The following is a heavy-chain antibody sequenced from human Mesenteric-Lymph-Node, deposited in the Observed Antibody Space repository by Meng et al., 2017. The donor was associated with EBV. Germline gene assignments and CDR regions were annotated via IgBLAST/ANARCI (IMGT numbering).Heavy chain of an antibody. CDR1: GGSVSSGSYY. V-gene: IGHV4-61*01. J-gene: IGHJ5*02. CDR3: ARDNGDYVSDP. CDR2: ISYSGST. Sequence: QVKLQESGPGLVKPLETLSLTCFVSGGSVSSGSYYWNWIRQPPGKGLEWIGYISYSGSTKYNPSLKSRVTILVDTSKNQFSLKLSSVTAADTAVYYCARDNGDYVSDPWGQGTLVTVSS. D-gene: IGHD4-17*01.